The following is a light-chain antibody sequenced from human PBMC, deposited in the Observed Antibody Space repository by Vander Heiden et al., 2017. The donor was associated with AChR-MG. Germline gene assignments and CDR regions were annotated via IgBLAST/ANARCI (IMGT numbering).Light chain of an antibody. J-gene: IGLJ1*01. CDR2: GNS. CDR1: SSNIGAGYD. CDR3: QSYDSSLSGYV. V-gene: IGLV1-40*01. Sequence: QSVLTQPPPVSGAPGQRVTIYCTGSSSNIGAGYDVPWYQQLPGTAPNLLIYGNSNRPSGVPDRFSGSKSGTSASLAITGLQAEDEADYYCQSYDSSLSGYVFGTGTKVTVL.